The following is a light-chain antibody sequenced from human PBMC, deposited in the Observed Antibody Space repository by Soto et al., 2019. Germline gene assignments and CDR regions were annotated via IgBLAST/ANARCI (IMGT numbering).Light chain of an antibody. V-gene: IGKV1-9*01. CDR3: QQSYSTPSIT. Sequence: DIQLTQSPSFLSASVGDRVTMTCRASQGISTYLAWYQQKPGKAPKLLIYAASTLQSGVPSRFSGSGSGTEFTLTISSLQPDDFATYYCQQSYSTPSITFGQGTRLE. CDR1: QGISTY. CDR2: AAS. J-gene: IGKJ5*01.